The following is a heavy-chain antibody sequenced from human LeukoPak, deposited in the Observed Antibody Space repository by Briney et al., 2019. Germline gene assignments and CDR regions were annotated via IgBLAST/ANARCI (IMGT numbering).Heavy chain of an antibody. CDR1: GGSFSGYY. CDR3: ARVGAIVVVPAAIFNWFDT. J-gene: IGHJ5*02. Sequence: SETLSLTCAVYGGSFSGYYWSWIRQPPGKGLEWIGEINHSGSTNYNPSLKSRVTISVDTSKNQFSLKLSSVTAADTAVYYCARVGAIVVVPAAIFNWFDTWGQGTLVAVSS. D-gene: IGHD2-2*02. V-gene: IGHV4-34*01. CDR2: INHSGST.